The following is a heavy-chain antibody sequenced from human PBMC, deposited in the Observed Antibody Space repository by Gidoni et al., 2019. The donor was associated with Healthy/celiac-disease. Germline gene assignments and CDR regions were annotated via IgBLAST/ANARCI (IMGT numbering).Heavy chain of an antibody. CDR2: IDHSGST. CDR3: ARGTSGYLVGDY. J-gene: IGHJ4*02. Sequence: QVQLQESGPGLVKPSATLSLTCAVSGYSISSGYYWGWLRQPPGKGLEWIGSIDHSGSTYYNPSLKSRVTISVDTSKNQVSLKLSSVTAADTAVYYWARGTSGYLVGDYWGQGTLVTVSS. D-gene: IGHD3-22*01. CDR1: GYSISSGYY. V-gene: IGHV4-38-2*01.